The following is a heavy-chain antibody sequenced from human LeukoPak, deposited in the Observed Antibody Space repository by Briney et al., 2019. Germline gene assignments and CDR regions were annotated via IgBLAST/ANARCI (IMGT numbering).Heavy chain of an antibody. J-gene: IGHJ4*02. Sequence: GRSLRLSCAASGFTFSSYGMRWVRQAPGKGLEWVAVISYDGSNKYYADSVKGRFTISRDNSKNTLYLQMNSLRAEDTAVYYCAKSPVAYNYDFWSGQSYYFDYWGQGTLVTVSS. CDR3: AKSPVAYNYDFWSGQSYYFDY. D-gene: IGHD3-3*01. V-gene: IGHV3-30*18. CDR2: ISYDGSNK. CDR1: GFTFSSYG.